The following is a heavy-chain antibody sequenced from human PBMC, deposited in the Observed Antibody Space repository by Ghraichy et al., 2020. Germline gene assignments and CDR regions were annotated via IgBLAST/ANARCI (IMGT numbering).Heavy chain of an antibody. V-gene: IGHV4-38-2*02. J-gene: IGHJ5*02. CDR3: ARDSGFGVFYSDP. CDR2: TYHSGST. CDR1: GYSISSGYY. D-gene: IGHD3-10*01. Sequence: SETLSLTCTVSGYSISSGYYWGWIRQPPGKGLEWIASTYHSGSTSYNPSLKSRVTISVDTSKNQFSLNLNSVTAADTAVYYCARDSGFGVFYSDPWGPGTLITVSS.